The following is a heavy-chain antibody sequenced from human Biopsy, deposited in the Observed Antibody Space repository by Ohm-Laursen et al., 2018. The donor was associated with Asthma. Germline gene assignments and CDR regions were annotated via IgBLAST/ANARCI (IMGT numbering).Heavy chain of an antibody. V-gene: IGHV3-53*01. CDR3: ARGDSSGWSHYYFDY. CDR2: IYSGGTS. J-gene: IGHJ4*02. CDR1: GFAVSRDY. Sequence: SLRLSCAASGFAVSRDYMFWVRQAPGKGLEWVSVIYSGGTSHTADSVRGRFTISRDYSKNTLHLQTHSLRVEDTAVYYCARGDSSGWSHYYFDYWGQGTLVTVSS. D-gene: IGHD6-19*01.